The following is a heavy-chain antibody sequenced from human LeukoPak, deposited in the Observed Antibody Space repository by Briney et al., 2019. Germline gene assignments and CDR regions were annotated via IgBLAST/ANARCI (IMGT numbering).Heavy chain of an antibody. CDR2: ISSSGSII. J-gene: IGHJ4*02. V-gene: IGHV3-11*04. CDR3: ARGNYDYVWGSYRY. D-gene: IGHD3-16*02. CDR1: GFTFSDYY. Sequence: GGSLRLSCAASGFTFSDYYMTWIRQAPGKGLEWISYISSSGSIISYADSVKGRFTISRDNAKNSLYLQMNSLRAEDTAVYYCARGNYDYVWGSYRYWGQGTLVTVSS.